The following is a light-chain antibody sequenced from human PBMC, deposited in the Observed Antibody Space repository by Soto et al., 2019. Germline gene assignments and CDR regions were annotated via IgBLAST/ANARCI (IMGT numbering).Light chain of an antibody. Sequence: ESVLTQSPATLSLSPGERATLSCRASPSVSNSLAWYQHKPGQAPRLLIYDASNRATGVPTRFSGSGSGTDFTLTISSLEPEDFAVYYCQQYGSSRWTFGQGTKVEI. CDR1: PSVSNS. V-gene: IGKV3-11*01. J-gene: IGKJ1*01. CDR3: QQYGSSRWT. CDR2: DAS.